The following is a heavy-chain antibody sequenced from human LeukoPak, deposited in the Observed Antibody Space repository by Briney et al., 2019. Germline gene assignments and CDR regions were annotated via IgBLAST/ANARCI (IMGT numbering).Heavy chain of an antibody. CDR2: INDSGGST. D-gene: IGHD3-22*01. Sequence: PGGSLRLSCAASGFTFGNYGMSWVRQAPGQGLEWISAINDSGGSTYYADSVKGRFTISRDSSKHTLYLQMNSLRAEDKATYYCAKDNHYDSSGYFDYWGQGTLVTVSS. V-gene: IGHV3-23*01. J-gene: IGHJ4*02. CDR3: AKDNHYDSSGYFDY. CDR1: GFTFGNYG.